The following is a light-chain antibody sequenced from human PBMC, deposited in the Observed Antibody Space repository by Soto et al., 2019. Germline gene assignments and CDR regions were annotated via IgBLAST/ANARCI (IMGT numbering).Light chain of an antibody. Sequence: DVVMTQSPLSLPVTLGQPASISCKSSQSLVYRDGNTYLNWFQQRPGQSPRRLIYNVSKRDSGVPGRLSGSGSGSDFRRKISGVEAGDVGVYYFLQGSHWPRTFGQGTKLEIK. CDR1: QSLVYRDGNTY. V-gene: IGKV2-30*01. J-gene: IGKJ2*01. CDR2: NVS. CDR3: LQGSHWPRT.